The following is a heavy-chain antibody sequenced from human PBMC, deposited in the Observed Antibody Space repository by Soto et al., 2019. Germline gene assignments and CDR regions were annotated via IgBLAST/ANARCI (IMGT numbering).Heavy chain of an antibody. CDR2: IWYDGSNK. V-gene: IGHV3-33*01. D-gene: IGHD6-13*01. Sequence: QVQLVESGGGVVQPGRSLRLSCAASGFTFSSYGMHWVRQAPGKGMEWVAVIWYDGSNKYYADSVKGRFPISRDNSTNALYLQMKSLRAEDTAVYYCARWGIAAGDYWGQGTLVTVSS. J-gene: IGHJ4*02. CDR3: ARWGIAAGDY. CDR1: GFTFSSYG.